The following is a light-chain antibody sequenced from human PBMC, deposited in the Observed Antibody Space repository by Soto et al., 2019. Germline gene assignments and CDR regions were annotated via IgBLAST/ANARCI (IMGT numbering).Light chain of an antibody. J-gene: IGKJ3*01. CDR1: QDISGW. Sequence: DIQMTQSPSSVSASVGDRVTITCRASQDISGWLAWFQQKPGKAPKLLIYDASNLQSGVSPRFSGSGSGTDFTLTISILQPEDFATYYCQQAYSLPFTFGPGTTVDIK. V-gene: IGKV1-12*02. CDR3: QQAYSLPFT. CDR2: DAS.